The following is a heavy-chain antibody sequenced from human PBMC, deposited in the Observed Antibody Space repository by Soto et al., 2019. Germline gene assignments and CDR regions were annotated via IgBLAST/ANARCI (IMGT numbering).Heavy chain of an antibody. CDR3: AAYCSGGSCYDAFDI. CDR2: ISWDGGST. Sequence: GGSLRLSCAASGFTFDDYAMHWVRQAPGKGLEWVSLISWDGGSTYYADSVKGRFTISRDNSKNSLYLQMNSLRAEDTALYYCAAYCSGGSCYDAFDIWGQGTMVTVSS. J-gene: IGHJ3*02. CDR1: GFTFDDYA. D-gene: IGHD2-15*01. V-gene: IGHV3-43D*03.